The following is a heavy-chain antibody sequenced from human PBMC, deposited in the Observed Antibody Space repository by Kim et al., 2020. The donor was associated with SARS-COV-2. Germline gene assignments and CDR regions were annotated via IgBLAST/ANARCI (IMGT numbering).Heavy chain of an antibody. Sequence: SETLSLTCTVSGGSISSSSYYWGWIRQPPGKGLEWIGSIYYSGSTYYNPSLKSRVTISVDTSKNQFSLKLSSVTAADTAVYYCARANDQYYDSSGSYDYWGQGTLVTVSS. CDR3: ARANDQYYDSSGSYDY. CDR2: IYYSGST. J-gene: IGHJ4*02. CDR1: GGSISSSSYY. V-gene: IGHV4-39*07. D-gene: IGHD3-22*01.